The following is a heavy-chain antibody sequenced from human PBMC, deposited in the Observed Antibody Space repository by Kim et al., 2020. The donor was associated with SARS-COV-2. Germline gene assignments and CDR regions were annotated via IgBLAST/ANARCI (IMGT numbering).Heavy chain of an antibody. J-gene: IGHJ3*02. V-gene: IGHV5-10-1*01. Sequence: GESLKISCKGSGYSFTTYWISWVRQMPGKGLEWMGRIDPSDYYSNYSPSFQGHVTITADKSISTAYLQWSSLRASDTAMYYCARGKYYYYSSGPVGDDAFDICGHGTMVTVSS. CDR2: IDPSDYYS. D-gene: IGHD3-22*01. CDR3: ARGKYYYYSSGPVGDDAFDI. CDR1: GYSFTTYW.